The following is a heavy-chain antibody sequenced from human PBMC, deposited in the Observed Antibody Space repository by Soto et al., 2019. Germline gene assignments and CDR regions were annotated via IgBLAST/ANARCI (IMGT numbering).Heavy chain of an antibody. CDR1: GFSFSTAGEA. J-gene: IGHJ4*02. V-gene: IGHV2-5*01. D-gene: IGHD5-12*01. CDR2: VYWNDDK. Sequence: SGPTLVNPTQTLTLTCTFSGFSFSTAGEAVGWIRQPPGGALEWLALVYWNDDKRFSPSLKTRLTITGDTSKNQVALSLTNVDPGDTATYFCAHSDGGYEIIYFDFWGQGTPVTVSS. CDR3: AHSDGGYEIIYFDF.